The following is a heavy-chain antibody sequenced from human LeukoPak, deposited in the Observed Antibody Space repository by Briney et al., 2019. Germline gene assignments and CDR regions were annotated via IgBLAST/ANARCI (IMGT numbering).Heavy chain of an antibody. CDR1: GGSVSSGSYY. D-gene: IGHD6-19*01. CDR2: IYYSGST. Sequence: SETLSLTCTVSGGSVSSGSYYWTWIRQPPGRGLEWIGYIYYSGSTNYNPSLKSRVTISVDTSKNQFSLKLSSVTAADTAAYYCARDDYSSGRSDYWGQGTLVTVSS. V-gene: IGHV4-61*01. CDR3: ARDDYSSGRSDY. J-gene: IGHJ4*02.